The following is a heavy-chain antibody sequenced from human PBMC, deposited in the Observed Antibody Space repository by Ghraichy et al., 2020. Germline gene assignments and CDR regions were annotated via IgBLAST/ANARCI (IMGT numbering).Heavy chain of an antibody. V-gene: IGHV4-34*01. CDR3: ARGPEAVGKRGYFDY. CDR1: GGSFSGYF. J-gene: IGHJ4*02. D-gene: IGHD6-19*01. CDR2: INHSGST. Sequence: SETLSLTCAVYGGSFSGYFWNWIRQPPGKGLEWIGEINHSGSTNYNPSLKSRVTISVDTSKNQFSLKLSSVTAADTAVYYCARGPEAVGKRGYFDYWGQGTRVTVSS.